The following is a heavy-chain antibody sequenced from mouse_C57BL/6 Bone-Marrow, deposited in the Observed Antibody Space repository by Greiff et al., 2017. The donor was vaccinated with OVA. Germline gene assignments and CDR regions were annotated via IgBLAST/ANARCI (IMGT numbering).Heavy chain of an antibody. CDR2: FYPGSGSI. V-gene: IGHV1-62-2*01. CDR1: GYTFTEYT. CDR3: ARHKDRDYSNYVDYAMGY. D-gene: IGHD2-5*01. J-gene: IGHJ4*01. Sequence: VQLQQSGAELVKPGASVKLSCKASGYTFTEYTIHWVKQRSGQGLEWIGWFYPGSGSIKYNEKFKDKATLTADKSSSTVYMWLSRLTSEDSAVYFCARHKDRDYSNYVDYAMGYWGQGTSVTVSS.